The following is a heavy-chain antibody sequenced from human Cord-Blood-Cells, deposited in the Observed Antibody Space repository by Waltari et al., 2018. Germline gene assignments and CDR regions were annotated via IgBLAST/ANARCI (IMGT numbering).Heavy chain of an antibody. J-gene: IGHJ4*02. CDR3: ARGYSGYDSYY. D-gene: IGHD5-12*01. CDR1: GFPFSSYE. V-gene: IGHV3-48*03. CDR2: ISSSGSTI. Sequence: EVQLVESGGGLVQPGGSLRLSCAASGFPFSSYEMNWVRQAPGQGLGWVSYISSSGSTIYYADSVKGRFTISRDNAKNSLYLQMNSLRAEDTAVYYCARGYSGYDSYYWVQGTLVTGSS.